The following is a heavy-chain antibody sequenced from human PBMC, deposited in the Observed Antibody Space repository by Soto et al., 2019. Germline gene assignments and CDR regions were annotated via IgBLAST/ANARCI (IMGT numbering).Heavy chain of an antibody. J-gene: IGHJ4*02. CDR3: AGPGPFDS. V-gene: IGHV3-73*01. CDR2: IRNKANNYAT. Sequence: DVQMVESGGGLVQPGGSLKLSCATTGFTFAGSAIHWVRQAPGKGLEWIGRIRNKANNYATAYPASVAGRFTISRDDSRTTAYVEMNSLKTEDTAMYYCAGPGPFDSWGQGTLVTVSS. CDR1: GFTFAGSA. D-gene: IGHD1-1*01.